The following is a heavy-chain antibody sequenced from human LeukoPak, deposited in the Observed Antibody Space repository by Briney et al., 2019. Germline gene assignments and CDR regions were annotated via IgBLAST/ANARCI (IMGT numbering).Heavy chain of an antibody. Sequence: SETLSLTCAVYGGSFSGYYWSWIRQPPGKGLEWIGEINHSGSTNYNPSLKSRVTISVDTSKNQFSLKLSSVTAADTAVYYCARHYADFTGYSSHTFDPWGQGTLVTVSS. D-gene: IGHD6-13*01. CDR2: INHSGST. CDR1: GGSFSGYY. CDR3: ARHYADFTGYSSHTFDP. V-gene: IGHV4-34*01. J-gene: IGHJ5*02.